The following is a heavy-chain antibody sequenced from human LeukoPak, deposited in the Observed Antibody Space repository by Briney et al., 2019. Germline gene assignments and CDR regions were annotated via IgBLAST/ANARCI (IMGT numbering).Heavy chain of an antibody. Sequence: SETLSLTCTVSGGSISSYYWSWIRQPPGQGLEWIGYIYYSGSTNYNPSLKSRVTISVDTSKNQFSLKLSSVTAADTAVYYCARDAPDSSGYYYGYWGQGTLVTVSS. V-gene: IGHV4-59*01. J-gene: IGHJ4*02. CDR3: ARDAPDSSGYYYGY. CDR2: IYYSGST. D-gene: IGHD3-22*01. CDR1: GGSISSYY.